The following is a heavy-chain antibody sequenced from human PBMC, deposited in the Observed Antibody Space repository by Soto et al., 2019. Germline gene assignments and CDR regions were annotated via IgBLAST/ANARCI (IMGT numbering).Heavy chain of an antibody. J-gene: IGHJ6*02. CDR1: GFPLSSYS. V-gene: IGHV3-30-3*01. Sequence: WAASGFPLSSYSMHLDRQAPGKGLAWVAVISYDGSNKYYADSVKGRFTISRDNSKNQLYVQMNSVRAEDTAVYYCARVQSRGRTCCYTCGYYYYGMDVWGQGTTVTVSS. CDR2: ISYDGSNK. CDR3: ARVQSRGRTCCYTCGYYYYGMDV. D-gene: IGHD2-2*02.